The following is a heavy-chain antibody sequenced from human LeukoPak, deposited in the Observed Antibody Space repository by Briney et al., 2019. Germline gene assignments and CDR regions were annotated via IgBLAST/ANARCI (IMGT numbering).Heavy chain of an antibody. J-gene: IGHJ4*02. Sequence: GGSLRLSCAASGFTFSSYGMSWVRQAPGKGLEWVSAISGSGGSTYYADSVKGRFTISRDNSKNTLYLQMNSLRAEDTAVYYCAKDRRPYYYGSGSGGDYWGQGTLVTVSS. CDR3: AKDRRPYYYGSGSGGDY. CDR1: GFTFSSYG. V-gene: IGHV3-23*01. D-gene: IGHD3-10*01. CDR2: ISGSGGST.